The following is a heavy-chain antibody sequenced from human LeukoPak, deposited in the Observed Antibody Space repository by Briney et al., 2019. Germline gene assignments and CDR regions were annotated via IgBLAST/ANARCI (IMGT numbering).Heavy chain of an antibody. CDR3: AKDNDFWSGYRHPHFDH. V-gene: IGHV3-23*01. CDR1: GFTFSSYS. CDR2: ISGSGGST. Sequence: GESLRLSCAASGFTFSSYSMSWVRQAPGKGLEWVSAISGSGGSTYYADSVKGRFAISRDNSKNTLYLQMNSLRAEDTAVYYCAKDNDFWSGYRHPHFDHWAQGTLVTVPS. D-gene: IGHD3-3*01. J-gene: IGHJ4*02.